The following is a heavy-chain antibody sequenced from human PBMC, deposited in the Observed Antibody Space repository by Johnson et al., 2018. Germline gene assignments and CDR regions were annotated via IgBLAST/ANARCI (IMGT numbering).Heavy chain of an antibody. V-gene: IGHV3-48*02. CDR3: ARDTSGSYLGYFQH. D-gene: IGHD1-26*01. Sequence: PGGSLRLSCAASGFTFSSHSMNWVRQAPGKGLEWVSYISSSSSTIYYADSVKGRFTISRDNAKNSLYLQMNSLRDEDTAVYYCARDTSGSYLGYFQHWGQGTLVTVSS. CDR2: ISSSSSTI. CDR1: GFTFSSHS. J-gene: IGHJ1*01.